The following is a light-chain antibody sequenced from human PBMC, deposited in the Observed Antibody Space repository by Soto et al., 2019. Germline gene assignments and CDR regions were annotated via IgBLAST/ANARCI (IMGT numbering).Light chain of an antibody. Sequence: DIQMTQSPSTLSASLGDRVTITYRASQSVSRWLAWYQQKPGKAPKLLIYKASTLESGVPSRFSGSGSGTEFTLAISSLQPDESATFYCQQYNDNWTFGQMSKVEIK. CDR3: QQYNDNWT. CDR2: KAS. J-gene: IGKJ1*01. V-gene: IGKV1-5*03. CDR1: QSVSRW.